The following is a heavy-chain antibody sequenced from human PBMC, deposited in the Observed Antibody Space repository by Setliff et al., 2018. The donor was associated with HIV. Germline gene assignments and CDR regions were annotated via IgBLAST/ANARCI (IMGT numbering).Heavy chain of an antibody. D-gene: IGHD3-22*01. J-gene: IGHJ5*02. CDR1: GYTFTSYD. CDR3: ARGVIDSSGYSRYNWFDP. CDR2: MNPNSGNT. V-gene: IGHV1-8*02. Sequence: GASVKVSCKASGYTFTSYDINWVRQATGQGLEWMGWMNPNSGNTGYAQKFQGRVTMTRNTSISTAYMELSSLRSEDTAVYYCARGVIDSSGYSRYNWFDPWGQGTLVTVSS.